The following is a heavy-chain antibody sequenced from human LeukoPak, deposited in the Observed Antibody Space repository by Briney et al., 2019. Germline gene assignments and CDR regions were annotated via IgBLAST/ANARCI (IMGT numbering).Heavy chain of an antibody. D-gene: IGHD6-19*01. CDR1: GCTFSSYA. Sequence: AAVKVSFKASGCTFSSYANSWVRQAPGQGLEWMGGIISYFGNANYAQKFQDSVTITADESTTKAYMDPNSLRSEDRAVYYCARLPSNIAVAGTYYFDYWGQGTLVTVPS. V-gene: IGHV1-69*01. J-gene: IGHJ4*02. CDR3: ARLPSNIAVAGTYYFDY. CDR2: IISYFGNA.